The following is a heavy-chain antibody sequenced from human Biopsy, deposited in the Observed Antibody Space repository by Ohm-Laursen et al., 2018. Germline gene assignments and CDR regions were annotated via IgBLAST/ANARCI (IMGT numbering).Heavy chain of an antibody. V-gene: IGHV3-33*06. CDR2: IWYDGTNK. CDR1: GFSFSDYG. J-gene: IGHJ6*02. CDR3: AKVHDSGYYYYSMDV. D-gene: IGHD3-16*01. Sequence: SLRLSCAASGFSFSDYGMHWVRQAPGRGLEWVAVIWYDGTNKYYAESVVGRFTISRDNSKNMVYLQMGSLTVEDTAVYYCAKVHDSGYYYYSMDVWGQGTRVTVSS.